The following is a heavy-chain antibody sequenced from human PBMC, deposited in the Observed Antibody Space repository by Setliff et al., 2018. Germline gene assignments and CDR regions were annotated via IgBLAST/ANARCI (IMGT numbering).Heavy chain of an antibody. CDR1: GGSISSHY. V-gene: IGHV4-59*11. D-gene: IGHD2-15*01. J-gene: IGHJ4*02. CDR3: ARGEAGYGGNLDY. Sequence: SSETLSLTCTVSGGSISSHYWSWIRQPPGKGLEWIGSIYYSGSTNYNPSLKSRVTISVDTSKNQVSLKLSSVTAADTAVYYCARGEAGYGGNLDYWGQGTLVTVSS. CDR2: IYYSGST.